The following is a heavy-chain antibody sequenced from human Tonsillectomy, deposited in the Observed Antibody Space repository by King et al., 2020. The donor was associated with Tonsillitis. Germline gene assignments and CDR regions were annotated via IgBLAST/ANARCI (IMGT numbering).Heavy chain of an antibody. J-gene: IGHJ6*03. CDR2: INPNSGGT. Sequence: QLVQSGAEVKKPGASVKVSCKASGYTFTGYYMHWVRQAPGQGLEWMGWINPNSGGTNHAQKFQGRVTMTRGTSISTAYMGLSRLGSDATAVYYCASLGYCSSTSCYLGYYMDVWGKGTTVTVSS. CDR1: GYTFTGYY. V-gene: IGHV1-2*02. D-gene: IGHD2-2*01. CDR3: ASLGYCSSTSCYLGYYMDV.